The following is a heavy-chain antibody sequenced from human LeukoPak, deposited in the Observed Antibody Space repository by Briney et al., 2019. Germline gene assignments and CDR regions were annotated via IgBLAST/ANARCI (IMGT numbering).Heavy chain of an antibody. Sequence: SVKVSCKASGGTFSSYAISWVRQAPGQGLEWMGGIIPIFGTANYAQKFQGRVTITADESTSTAYMELSSLRSEDTAVYYCARGSYYYDSSGYSDYFDYWGQGTLVTVSS. CDR1: GGTFSSYA. CDR2: IIPIFGTA. CDR3: ARGSYYYDSSGYSDYFDY. V-gene: IGHV1-69*13. J-gene: IGHJ4*02. D-gene: IGHD3-22*01.